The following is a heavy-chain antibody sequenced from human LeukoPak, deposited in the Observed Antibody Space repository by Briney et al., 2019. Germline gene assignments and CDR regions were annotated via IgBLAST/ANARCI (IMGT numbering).Heavy chain of an antibody. Sequence: ASVKVSYTASGYTFTVYYIHWVRQAPGQGLEWMGWINPNSGDTNYAQKFQDRVTLSRDTSISTAYMELTNLRSDDTAVYYCARPNGDYHNWFDPWGQGTLVTVSS. CDR3: ARPNGDYHNWFDP. CDR1: GYTFTVYY. V-gene: IGHV1-2*02. J-gene: IGHJ5*02. CDR2: INPNSGDT. D-gene: IGHD4-17*01.